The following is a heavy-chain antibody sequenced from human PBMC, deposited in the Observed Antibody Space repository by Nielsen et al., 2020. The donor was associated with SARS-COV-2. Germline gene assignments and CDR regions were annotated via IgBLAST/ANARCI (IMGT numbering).Heavy chain of an antibody. CDR3: ANSNYYYYYGMDV. V-gene: IGHV1-18*04. CDR2: ISAYNGNT. J-gene: IGHJ6*02. CDR1: GYTFTGHY. Sequence: ASVKVSCKASGYTFTGHYMHWVRQAPGQGLEWMGWISAYNGNTNYAQKLQGRVTMTTDTSTSTAYMELRSLRSDDTAVYYCANSNYYYYYGMDVWGQGTTVTVSS.